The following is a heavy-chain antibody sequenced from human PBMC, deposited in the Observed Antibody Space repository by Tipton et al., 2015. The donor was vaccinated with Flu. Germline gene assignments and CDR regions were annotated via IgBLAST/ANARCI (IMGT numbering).Heavy chain of an antibody. V-gene: IGHV4-39*07. D-gene: IGHD1-1*01. J-gene: IGHJ6*02. CDR1: GDSISTTIYY. CDR3: ARDLWNDRRAYYYYGVDV. CDR2: IYYSGTT. Sequence: TLSLTCTVSGDSISTTIYYWGWVRQPPGKGPEWIGSIYYSGTTYYNPSLKSRVTISVDSSKNEFSLTQASLTAADTAVYYCARDLWNDRRAYYYYGVDVWGQGTTVTVSS.